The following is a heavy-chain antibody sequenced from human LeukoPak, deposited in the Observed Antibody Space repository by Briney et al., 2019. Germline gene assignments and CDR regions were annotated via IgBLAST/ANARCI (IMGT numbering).Heavy chain of an antibody. D-gene: IGHD6-13*01. Sequence: GGSLRLSCAASGFTFSSYRMNWVRQAPGKGLEWVSSISSSSSYIYYADSVKGRFTISRDNAKNSLYLQMNSLRAEDTAVYYCARDSAAAGTDYWGQGTLVTVSS. CDR1: GFTFSSYR. CDR2: ISSSSSYI. CDR3: ARDSAAAGTDY. J-gene: IGHJ4*02. V-gene: IGHV3-21*01.